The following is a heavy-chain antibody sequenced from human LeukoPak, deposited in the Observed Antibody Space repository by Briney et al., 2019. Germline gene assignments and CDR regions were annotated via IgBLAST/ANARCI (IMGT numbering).Heavy chain of an antibody. CDR3: ARHASQIEYNWFDP. D-gene: IGHD2/OR15-2a*01. V-gene: IGHV4-59*08. CDR2: IYYSGST. Sequence: SETPSLICCVSGGSISGYYWRWFRQPPAKGLVEIGYIYYSGSTNYNPSLKSRVTISVDTSKSQFSLKLSSVTAADTAVYYCARHASQIEYNWFDPWGQGTLGTVSS. J-gene: IGHJ5*02. CDR1: GGSISGYY.